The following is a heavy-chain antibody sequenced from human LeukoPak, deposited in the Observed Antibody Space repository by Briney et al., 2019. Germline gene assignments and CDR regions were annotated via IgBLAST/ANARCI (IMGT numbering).Heavy chain of an antibody. CDR2: ISSSSSYI. D-gene: IGHD2-8*01. Sequence: GGSLRLSCAASGFTFSSYSMNWVRQAPGKGLEWVSSISSSSSYIYYADSVKGRFSISRDSSKNILYLQMNSLRAEDTAVYYCAKDRCSNGIGCYYYYMDVWGKGTTVTISS. CDR3: AKDRCSNGIGCYYYYMDV. CDR1: GFTFSSYS. V-gene: IGHV3-21*01. J-gene: IGHJ6*03.